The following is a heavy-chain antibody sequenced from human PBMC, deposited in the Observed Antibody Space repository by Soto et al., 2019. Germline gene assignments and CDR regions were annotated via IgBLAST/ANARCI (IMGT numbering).Heavy chain of an antibody. CDR2: IKSKTDGGTT. D-gene: IGHD5-12*01. CDR3: TTAYSGYDYAFDY. J-gene: IGHJ4*02. Sequence: GGSLRLSCAASGFTFSNAWMSWVRQAPGKGLEWVGRIKSKTDGGTTDYAAPVKGRFTISRDDSKNTLYLQMNSLKTEDTAVYYCTTAYSGYDYAFDYWGQGTLVTAPQ. CDR1: GFTFSNAW. V-gene: IGHV3-15*01.